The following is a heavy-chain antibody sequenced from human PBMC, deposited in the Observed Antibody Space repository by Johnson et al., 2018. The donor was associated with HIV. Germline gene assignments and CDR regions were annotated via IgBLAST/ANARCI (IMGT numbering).Heavy chain of an antibody. J-gene: IGHJ3*02. CDR2: ISVDGYIK. CDR1: GFTFSTSV. V-gene: IGHV3-30*14. CDR3: TRGIPNLPITGTRGFDI. D-gene: IGHD1-20*01. Sequence: QLVESGGGLVQPGTSLRLSCVPSGFTFSTSVMHWVRRAPGKGLEWVSGISVDGYIKYYANSVKDRFTVSRDSSNNTLYLQMGSLRDEDMAVYYCTRGIPNLPITGTRGFDIWGQGTMVTVSS.